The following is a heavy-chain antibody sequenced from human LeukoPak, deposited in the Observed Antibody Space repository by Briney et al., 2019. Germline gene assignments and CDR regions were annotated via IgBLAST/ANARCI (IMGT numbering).Heavy chain of an antibody. J-gene: IGHJ5*02. D-gene: IGHD6-6*01. CDR2: INHSGST. CDR1: GGSISSYY. CDR3: ARGRIIAARRGRNWFDP. Sequence: SETLSLTCTVSGGSISSYYWSWIRQPPGKGLEWIGEINHSGSTNYNPSLKSRVTISVDMSKNQFSLKLSSVTAADTAVYYCARGRIIAARRGRNWFDPWGQGTLVTVSS. V-gene: IGHV4-34*01.